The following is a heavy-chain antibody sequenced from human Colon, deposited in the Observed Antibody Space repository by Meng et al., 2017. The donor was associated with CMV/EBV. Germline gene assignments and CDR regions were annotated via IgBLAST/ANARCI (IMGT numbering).Heavy chain of an antibody. CDR2: TYYGGST. D-gene: IGHD2-8*02. CDR3: ARGVHGRYCPGTCYPVDY. CDR1: GGSVSSGSYY. V-gene: IGHV4-39*07. Sequence: SETLSLTCTVSGGSVSSGSYYWGWIRHPPGKGLEWIGNTYYGGSTYYNPSLSSRVSISVDTSKDQFSLKLNSVTAADTAVYYCARGVHGRYCPGTCYPVDYWGQGTLVTVSS. J-gene: IGHJ4*02.